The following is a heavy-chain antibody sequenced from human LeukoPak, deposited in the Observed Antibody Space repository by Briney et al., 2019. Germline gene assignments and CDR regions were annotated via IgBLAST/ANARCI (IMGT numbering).Heavy chain of an antibody. V-gene: IGHV3-11*04. J-gene: IGHJ4*02. CDR1: GFTFSDYY. CDR3: ARRLLGIEVAADY. D-gene: IGHD6-19*01. Sequence: PGRSLRLSCVASGFTFSDYYMSWIRQAPGKGLEWVSYISGSGSIIYYADSVKGRFTISRDNAKNSLSLQMNSLRAEDTAVYYCARRLLGIEVAADYWGQGTLVTVSS. CDR2: ISGSGSII.